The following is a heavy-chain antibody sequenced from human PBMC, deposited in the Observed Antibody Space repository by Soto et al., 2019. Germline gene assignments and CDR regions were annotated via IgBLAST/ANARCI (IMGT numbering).Heavy chain of an antibody. CDR2: ISSSSRTI. D-gene: IGHD2-15*01. J-gene: IGHJ6*02. CDR3: ASDRIVVHCYYGMDV. CDR1: GFTFSSYS. V-gene: IGHV3-48*01. Sequence: EVQLVESGGGLVQPGGSLRLSCAASGFTFSSYSMNWVRQAPGKGLEWVSYISSSSRTIYYADSVKGRFTISRDNAKNSLYLHMNSLRAEDTAVYYCASDRIVVHCYYGMDVWGQGTTVTVSS.